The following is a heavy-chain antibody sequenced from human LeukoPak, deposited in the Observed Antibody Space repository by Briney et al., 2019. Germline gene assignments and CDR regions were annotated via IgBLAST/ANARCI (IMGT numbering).Heavy chain of an antibody. Sequence: ASLKVSCKASGYTFNSYGISWVRQAPGQGLEWMGWINAGNGNTKYSQEFQGRVTITRDTSASTAYMELSSLRSEDMAVYYCARAKGDPYYYDSSGYYYTDAFDIWGQGTMVTVSS. CDR2: INAGNGNT. V-gene: IGHV1-3*03. CDR3: ARAKGDPYYYDSSGYYYTDAFDI. J-gene: IGHJ3*02. CDR1: GYTFNSYG. D-gene: IGHD3-22*01.